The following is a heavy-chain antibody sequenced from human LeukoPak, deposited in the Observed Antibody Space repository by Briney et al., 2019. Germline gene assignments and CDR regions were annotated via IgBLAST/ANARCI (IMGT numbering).Heavy chain of an antibody. CDR2: ITWNRDNI. CDR3: AKDLSSAITSALVLDV. CDR1: GFTFDDYA. D-gene: IGHD3-22*01. J-gene: IGHJ6*02. V-gene: IGHV3-9*01. Sequence: PGRSLRLSCTVSGFTFDDYAMHWVRHTPGKGLEWVAGITWNRDNIGYGDSVKGRFTISRDNVKNVLYLQMNRLRPEDTALYYCAKDLSSAITSALVLDVWGQGTTVIVS.